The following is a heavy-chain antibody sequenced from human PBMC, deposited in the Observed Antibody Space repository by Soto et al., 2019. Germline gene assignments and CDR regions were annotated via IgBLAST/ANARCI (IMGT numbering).Heavy chain of an antibody. V-gene: IGHV5-51*01. Sequence: PGESLKISCKGSGYSFTSYWIGWVRQMPGKGLKWMGIIYPGDSDTRYSPSFQGQVTISADKSISTAYLQWTSLKASDTAMYYCARSRRGAYSSGWYSLSGYYNYGIDVWGQGTTVTVSS. CDR1: GYSFTSYW. CDR3: ARSRRGAYSSGWYSLSGYYNYGIDV. D-gene: IGHD6-19*01. CDR2: IYPGDSDT. J-gene: IGHJ6*02.